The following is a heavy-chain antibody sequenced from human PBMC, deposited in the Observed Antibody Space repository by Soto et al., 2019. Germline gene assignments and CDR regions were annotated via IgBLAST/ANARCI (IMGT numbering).Heavy chain of an antibody. CDR2: IYYSGST. V-gene: IGHV4-31*03. CDR1: GGSISSGGYY. Sequence: SETLSLTCTVSGGSISSGGYYWSWIRQHPGKGLEWIGYIYYSGSTYYNPSLKSRVTISVDTSKNQFSLKLSSVTAADTAVYYCARDGNERSPHIYCSGGSCLDAFDIWGQGTMVTVS. D-gene: IGHD2-15*01. J-gene: IGHJ3*02. CDR3: ARDGNERSPHIYCSGGSCLDAFDI.